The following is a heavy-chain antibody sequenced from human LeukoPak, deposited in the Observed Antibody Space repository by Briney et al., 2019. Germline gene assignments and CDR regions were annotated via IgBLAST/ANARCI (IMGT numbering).Heavy chain of an antibody. CDR1: GLTFSSDS. V-gene: IGHV3-21*01. J-gene: IGHJ4*02. CDR3: AGRRVLDASFDY. CDR2: ISSSSIYI. Sequence: GGSLRLSCAASGLTFSSDSMNCVRQASGKGLDWVSSISSSSIYIYYADSVKGRFTISRDNAKNSLYLQMNSLRAEDTAVYYCAGRRVLDASFDYWGQGTLVTVSS. D-gene: IGHD3-16*01.